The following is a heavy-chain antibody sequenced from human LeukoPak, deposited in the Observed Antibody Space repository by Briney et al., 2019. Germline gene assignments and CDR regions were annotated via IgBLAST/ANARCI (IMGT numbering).Heavy chain of an antibody. Sequence: ASVKVSCKASGYTFTSYGMHWVRQAPGQRLEWMGWINAGNGNTKYSQKFQGRVTITRDTSASTAYMELSSLRSEDTAVYYCARERKSSYYDYVWGSFPLGYWGQGTLVTVSS. J-gene: IGHJ4*02. D-gene: IGHD3-16*01. CDR1: GYTFTSYG. CDR3: ARERKSSYYDYVWGSFPLGY. V-gene: IGHV1-3*01. CDR2: INAGNGNT.